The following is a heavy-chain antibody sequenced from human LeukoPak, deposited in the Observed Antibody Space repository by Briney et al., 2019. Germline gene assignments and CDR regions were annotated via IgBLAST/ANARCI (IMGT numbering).Heavy chain of an antibody. CDR1: GFTFSSYA. CDR3: AKDLSSGIGY. D-gene: IGHD1-14*01. V-gene: IGHV3-23*01. J-gene: IGHJ4*02. CDR2: ISGSDGST. Sequence: GGSLRLSCAASGFTFSSYAMSWVRQAPGKGLEWVSAISGSDGSTYYADSVKGRFTISRDNSKNTLYLQMNSLGAEDTAIFYCAKDLSSGIGYWGQGTLVTVSS.